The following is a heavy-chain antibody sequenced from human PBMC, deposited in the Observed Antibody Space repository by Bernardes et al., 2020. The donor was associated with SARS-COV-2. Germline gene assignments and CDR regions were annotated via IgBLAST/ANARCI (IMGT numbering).Heavy chain of an antibody. V-gene: IGHV3-15*01. D-gene: IGHD6-19*01. CDR3: TTDLFVAGMDY. Sequence: GGSLRLSCAASGFTFSNAWMSWVRQAPGKGLAWVGRIKSKTDGGTTDYAAPVKGRFTISRDDSKNTLYLQMNSLKTEDTAVYYCTTDLFVAGMDYWGQGTLVTVSS. CDR1: GFTFSNAW. CDR2: IKSKTDGGTT. J-gene: IGHJ4*02.